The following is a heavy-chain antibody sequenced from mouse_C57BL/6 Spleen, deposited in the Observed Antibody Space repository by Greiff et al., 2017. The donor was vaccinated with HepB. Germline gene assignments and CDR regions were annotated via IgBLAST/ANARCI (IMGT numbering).Heavy chain of an antibody. V-gene: IGHV1-19*01. CDR3: ARSPGSSYFDY. CDR1: GYTFTDYY. D-gene: IGHD1-1*01. Sequence: VQLQQSGPVLVKPGASVKMSCKASGYTFTDYYMNWVKQSHGKSLEWIGVINPYNGGTSYNQKFKGKATLTVDKSSSTAYMELNSLTSEDSAVYYCARSPGSSYFDYWGQGTTLTVSS. J-gene: IGHJ2*01. CDR2: INPYNGGT.